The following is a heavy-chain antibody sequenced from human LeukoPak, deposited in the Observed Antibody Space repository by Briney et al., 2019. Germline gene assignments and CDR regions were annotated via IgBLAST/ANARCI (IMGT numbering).Heavy chain of an antibody. CDR1: GFTFSSHW. CDR3: AREKLDTRGYVDY. CDR2: INSDGSSI. Sequence: GGSLRLSCAASGFTFSSHWMHWVRQAPGKGLVWVSRINSDGSSISYADSVKGRFTISRDNAKNTLYLQMNSLRAEDTAVYYCAREKLDTRGYVDYWGQGTLVTVSS. V-gene: IGHV3-74*01. J-gene: IGHJ4*02. D-gene: IGHD3-22*01.